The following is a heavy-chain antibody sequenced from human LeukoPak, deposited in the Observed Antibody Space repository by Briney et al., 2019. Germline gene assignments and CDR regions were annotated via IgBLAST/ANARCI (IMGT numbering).Heavy chain of an antibody. CDR3: AKDKGGGYGNDAFDI. J-gene: IGHJ3*02. Sequence: PGGSLRLSCAASGFTFSSYGIHWVRLAPGKGLGWVAVISYDGTNQYYADSVKGRFTISRDNSKNTLYLQMNRLKAEDTAVYYCAKDKGGGYGNDAFDIWGRGTMVTVSS. CDR2: ISYDGTNQ. CDR1: GFTFSSYG. V-gene: IGHV3-30*18. D-gene: IGHD3-16*01.